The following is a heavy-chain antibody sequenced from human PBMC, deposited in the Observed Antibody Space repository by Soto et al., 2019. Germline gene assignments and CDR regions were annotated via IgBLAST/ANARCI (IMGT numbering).Heavy chain of an antibody. V-gene: IGHV3-66*01. J-gene: IGHJ4*02. Sequence: PGGSLRLSCAASGFTVSTKYMSWVRQAPGKGLEWVSVIYSGGSTFYADSVRGRFTISRDNSKNTVNLQMNSLRAEDTAVYYCARDLWAANYGGKGTLFTAS. CDR3: ARDLWAANY. CDR1: GFTVSTKY. CDR2: IYSGGST. D-gene: IGHD1-7*01.